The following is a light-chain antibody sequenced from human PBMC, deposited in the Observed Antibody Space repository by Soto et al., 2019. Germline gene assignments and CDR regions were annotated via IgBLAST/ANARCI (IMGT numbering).Light chain of an antibody. V-gene: IGKV3-20*01. CDR3: QQYGNSPIT. Sequence: EIVLTQSPGTLSLSPGESATLSCRASRSVSASYLAWHQQKPGQAPRLLIYGASTRATGIPDRFSGSGSGTDFTLAISRLEPEDFAVYYCQQYGNSPITFGQGTRLEIK. CDR1: RSVSASY. J-gene: IGKJ5*01. CDR2: GAS.